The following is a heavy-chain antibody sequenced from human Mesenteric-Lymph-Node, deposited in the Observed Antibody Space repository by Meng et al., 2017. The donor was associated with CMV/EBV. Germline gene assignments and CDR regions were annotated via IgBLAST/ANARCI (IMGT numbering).Heavy chain of an antibody. CDR3: ARDRSNYAAHYYGMDV. Sequence: SETLSLTCTVSGGSVNSGSYYWSWIRQPPGKRLEWIGYIYYSGSTHYNPSLKSRVTISVDTSKNQFSLKLSSVTAADTAVYYCARDRSNYAAHYYGMDVWGQGTTVTVSS. D-gene: IGHD4-11*01. CDR2: IYYSGST. V-gene: IGHV4-61*01. J-gene: IGHJ6*02. CDR1: GGSVNSGSYY.